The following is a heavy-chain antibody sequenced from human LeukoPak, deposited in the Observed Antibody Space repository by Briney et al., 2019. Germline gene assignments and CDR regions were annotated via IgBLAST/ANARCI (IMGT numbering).Heavy chain of an antibody. V-gene: IGHV3-11*06. J-gene: IGHJ4*02. CDR2: ISSSSGYT. CDR3: ASGRYSNYFDY. Sequence: GGSLRLSCAASGFTFSDYYMSWIRQAPGKGLEWVSYISSSSGYTNYADSVKGRFTISRDNAKNSLYLQMNSLRAEDTAVYYCASGRYSNYFDYWGQGTLVTVSS. CDR1: GFTFSDYY. D-gene: IGHD4-11*01.